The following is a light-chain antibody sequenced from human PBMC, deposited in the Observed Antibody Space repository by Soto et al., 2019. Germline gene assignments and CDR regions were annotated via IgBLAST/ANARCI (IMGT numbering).Light chain of an antibody. CDR3: SSYTSSASYV. V-gene: IGLV2-14*01. CDR1: SSDVGGYDF. Sequence: QSALTQPASVSGSPEQSITISCTGTSSDVGGYDFVSWYQHHPGKAPKLIIYEVSNRPSGVSNRFSGSKSGNTASLTISGLQADDEADYFCSSYTSSASYVFGTGTKLTVL. CDR2: EVS. J-gene: IGLJ1*01.